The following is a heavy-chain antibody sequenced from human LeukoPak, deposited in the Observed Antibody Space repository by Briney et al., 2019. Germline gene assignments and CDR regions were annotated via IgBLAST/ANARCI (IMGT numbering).Heavy chain of an antibody. CDR2: ISYDGSNK. Sequence: QAGGSLRLSCAASGFTFSSYAMHWVRQAPGKGLEWVAVISYDGSNKYYADSVKGRFTISRDNSKNTLYLQMNSLRAEDTAVYYCARTPTYYYDSSGYEADYWGQGTLVTVSS. D-gene: IGHD3-22*01. CDR3: ARTPTYYYDSSGYEADY. J-gene: IGHJ4*02. CDR1: GFTFSSYA. V-gene: IGHV3-30*04.